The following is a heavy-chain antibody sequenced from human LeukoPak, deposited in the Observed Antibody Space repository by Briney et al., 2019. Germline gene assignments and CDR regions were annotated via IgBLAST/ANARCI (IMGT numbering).Heavy chain of an antibody. CDR1: GFTLSSRS. D-gene: IGHD4-23*01. Sequence: GGSLRLSCVASGFTLSSRSMNWVRQAPGKGLEWVSSISSSGDYTYYADSVRGRFTISRDDANNSLYLQMNSLRAEDTAVYYCARGAQWQLRGPPDFWGQGTLVTVSS. V-gene: IGHV3-21*01. CDR2: ISSSGDYT. J-gene: IGHJ4*02. CDR3: ARGAQWQLRGPPDF.